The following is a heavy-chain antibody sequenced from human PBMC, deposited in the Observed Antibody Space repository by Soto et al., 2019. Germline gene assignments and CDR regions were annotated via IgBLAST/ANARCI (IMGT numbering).Heavy chain of an antibody. V-gene: IGHV4-34*01. D-gene: IGHD2-21*02. Sequence: PSETLSLTCAVSGGSFSGFYWTWIRQPPGEGLEWIGEINHSGTTNFNPSLRSRLTISLDSSKKHFSLKLTSMTAADAAVYYCARDARTLVTSYGMDVWGQGTTVTVSS. CDR1: GGSFSGFY. CDR3: ARDARTLVTSYGMDV. CDR2: INHSGTT. J-gene: IGHJ6*02.